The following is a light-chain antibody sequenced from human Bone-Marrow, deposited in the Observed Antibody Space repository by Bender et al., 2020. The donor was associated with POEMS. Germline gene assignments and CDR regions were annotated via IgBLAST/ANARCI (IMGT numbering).Light chain of an antibody. Sequence: QSVLTQPPSASGTPGQSVIISCSGTDSNFGGNNVNWYQHLPGMPPKLLIYSNHQRPSGVPDRFSGSKSGTSASLAISGLRSEDEADYYCSLHNGHMVLFGGGTKLTVL. V-gene: IGLV1-47*02. CDR1: DSNFGGNN. J-gene: IGLJ2*01. CDR3: SLHNGHMVL. CDR2: SNH.